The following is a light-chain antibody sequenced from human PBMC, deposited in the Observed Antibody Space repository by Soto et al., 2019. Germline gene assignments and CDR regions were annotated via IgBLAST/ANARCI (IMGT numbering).Light chain of an antibody. CDR3: KSFTTSDTYV. J-gene: IGLJ1*01. CDR1: SSDVGAYNY. Sequence: QSVLPQPASVSGSPGQSIAISCTGTSSDVGAYNYVSWYQQYPGKAPKLVIFDVSYRPSGVSNRFSGSKSGNTASLTISGLQAEDEADYYCKSFTTSDTYVFGTGTKVTVL. V-gene: IGLV2-14*01. CDR2: DVS.